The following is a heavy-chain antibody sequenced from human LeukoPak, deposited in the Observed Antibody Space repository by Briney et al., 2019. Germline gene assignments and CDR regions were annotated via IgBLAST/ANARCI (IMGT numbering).Heavy chain of an antibody. J-gene: IGHJ4*02. V-gene: IGHV3-15*01. CDR3: TITYDFRSGYGDY. CDR1: GFTFSNAW. CDR2: IKSKTDGGTT. D-gene: IGHD3-3*01. Sequence: MSGGSLRLSCAASGFTFSNAWMSWVRQAPGKGLEWVGRIKSKTDGGTTDYAAPVKGRFTISRDDSKNTLYLQMNSLKTEDTAVYYCTITYDFRSGYGDYWGQGTLVTVSS.